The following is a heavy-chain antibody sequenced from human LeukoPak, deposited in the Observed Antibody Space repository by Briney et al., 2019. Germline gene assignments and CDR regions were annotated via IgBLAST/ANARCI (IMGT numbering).Heavy chain of an antibody. CDR3: ARQRDYYDSSGYSGDY. D-gene: IGHD3-22*01. J-gene: IGHJ4*02. CDR2: IIPIFGTA. Sequence: ASVKVSCKASGGTFISYAISWVRQAPGQGLEWMGGIIPIFGTANYAQKFQGRVTITADESTSTAYMELSSLRSEDTAVYYCARQRDYYDSSGYSGDYWGQGTLVTVSS. CDR1: GGTFISYA. V-gene: IGHV1-69*13.